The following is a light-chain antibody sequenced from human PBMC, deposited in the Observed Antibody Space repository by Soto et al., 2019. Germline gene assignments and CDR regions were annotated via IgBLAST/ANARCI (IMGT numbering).Light chain of an antibody. J-gene: IGLJ3*02. Sequence: QSVLTQPPSVSGAPGQRVTISCTGNASNIGAGYEVHWYQQPPGKAPKLLISGHNIRPSGVPDRFFGSKSGTSASLAINGLQAEDEADYYCQSYDISLSGSGAFGGGTKVTVL. CDR1: ASNIGAGYE. CDR2: GHN. V-gene: IGLV1-40*01. CDR3: QSYDISLSGSGA.